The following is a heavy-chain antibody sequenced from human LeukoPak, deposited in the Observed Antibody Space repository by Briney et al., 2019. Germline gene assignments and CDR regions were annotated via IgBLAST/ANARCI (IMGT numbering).Heavy chain of an antibody. D-gene: IGHD3-10*01. CDR1: GFTFRNYV. CDR2: TSSDLNVK. Sequence: PGGSLRLSCVASGFTFRNYVIHWVRQAPGKGLEWVAVTSSDLNVKLYADSVKGRFTISRDNSRSTLYLQMNSLRPEDTAIYYCAREGYYSSGSPPSLYFDYLGQGTLVTVSS. CDR3: AREGYYSSGSPPSLYFDY. J-gene: IGHJ4*02. V-gene: IGHV3-30-3*01.